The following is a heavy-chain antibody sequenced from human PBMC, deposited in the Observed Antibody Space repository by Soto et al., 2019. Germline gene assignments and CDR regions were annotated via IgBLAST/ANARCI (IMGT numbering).Heavy chain of an antibody. V-gene: IGHV3-30-3*01. CDR1: GFTFSSYA. J-gene: IGHJ3*02. CDR3: ARVQGDGGGSYRAAFDI. CDR2: ISYDGSNK. D-gene: IGHD2-15*01. Sequence: PGGSLRLSCAASGFTFSSYAMHWVRQAPGKGLEWVAVISYDGSNKYYADSVKGRFTISRDNSKNTLYLQMNSLRAEDTAVYYCARVQGDGGGSYRAAFDIWGQGTMVTVSS.